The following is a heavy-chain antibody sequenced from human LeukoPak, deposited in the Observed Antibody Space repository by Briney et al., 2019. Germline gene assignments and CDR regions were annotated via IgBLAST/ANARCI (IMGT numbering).Heavy chain of an antibody. D-gene: IGHD4-17*01. CDR2: IYYSGST. J-gene: IGHJ6*02. CDR3: ARRLDYGDPGYYGMDV. CDR1: GGSISSYY. V-gene: IGHV4-59*08. Sequence: PSETLSLTCTVSGGSISSYYWSWIRQPPGKGLEWIGYIYYSGSTNYNPSLKSRVTISVDTSKNQFSLKLSSVTAADTAVYYCARRLDYGDPGYYGMDVWGQGTTVTVSS.